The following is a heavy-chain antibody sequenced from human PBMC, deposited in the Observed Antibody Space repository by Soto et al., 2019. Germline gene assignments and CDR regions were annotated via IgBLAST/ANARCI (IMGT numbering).Heavy chain of an antibody. V-gene: IGHV3-30*18. CDR1: GLTFSSYG. J-gene: IGHJ4*02. CDR3: ANGGFYDSGGYSKFDY. CDR2: ISYDGNSK. D-gene: IGHD3-22*01. Sequence: QVQLVESGGGVVQPGRSLRLSCAVSGLTFSSYGIHWARQAPGKGLEWVAFISYDGNSKKYADSVKGRFTISRYNSNNTLYLQMNSLRSEDTAVYYCANGGFYDSGGYSKFDYWGQGTLGTVSS.